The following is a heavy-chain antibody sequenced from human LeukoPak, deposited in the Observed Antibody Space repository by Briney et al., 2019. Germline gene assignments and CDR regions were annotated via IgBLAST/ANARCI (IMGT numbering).Heavy chain of an antibody. V-gene: IGHV3-15*01. CDR3: TTSGPLAVARSRPLKKIFDY. J-gene: IGHJ4*02. CDR2: IKSKPDGGTT. CDR1: AFTFSNAW. D-gene: IGHD6-19*01. Sequence: GGSLRLSCAASAFTFSNAWMSWVRQAPGKGLEWVGRIKSKPDGGTTDYAAPVKGRFTISRDDSKNTLYLQMNSLKTEDTAVYYCTTSGPLAVARSRPLKKIFDYWGQGTLVTVSS.